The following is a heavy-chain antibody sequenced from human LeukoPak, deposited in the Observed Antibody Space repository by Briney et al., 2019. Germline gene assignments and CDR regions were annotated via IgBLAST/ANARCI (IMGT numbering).Heavy chain of an antibody. D-gene: IGHD3-3*01. CDR1: GGSFSGYY. CDR3: ARRGIGHYDFWSGYYSP. Sequence: SETLSLTCAVYGGSFSGYYWSWIRQPPGKGLEWIGEINHSGSTNYNPSLKSRVTISVDTSKNQFSLKLSSVTAADTAVYYCARRGIGHYDFWSGYYSPWGKGTTVTVSS. CDR2: INHSGST. V-gene: IGHV4-34*01. J-gene: IGHJ6*04.